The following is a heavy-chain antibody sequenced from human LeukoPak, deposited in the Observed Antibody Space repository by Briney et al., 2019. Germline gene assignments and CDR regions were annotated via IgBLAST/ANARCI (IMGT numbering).Heavy chain of an antibody. CDR2: ISSSASSI. J-gene: IGHJ6*02. V-gene: IGHV3-11*01. D-gene: IGHD3-10*01. CDR1: GFTFSDYY. Sequence: GGSLRLSCAASGFTFSDYYMSWIRQAPGKGLEWVSYISSSASSIYYADSVKGRFTISRDNAKNSLYLQMNSLRVEDTAVYYCARLRYGSGTIGMDVWGQGTTVTVSS. CDR3: ARLRYGSGTIGMDV.